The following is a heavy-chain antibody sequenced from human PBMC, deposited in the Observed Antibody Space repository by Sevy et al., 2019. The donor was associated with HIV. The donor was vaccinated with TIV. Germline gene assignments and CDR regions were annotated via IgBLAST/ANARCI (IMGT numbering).Heavy chain of an antibody. CDR1: GFSFSYYG. V-gene: IGHV3-7*01. Sequence: GGSLRLSCIGSGFSFSYYGIHWVRQAPGKGLEWVANINQDGSEEFYVDSVKGRFTISRDNAKNSLHLQMISLRVEDTAMYYCASDYSWGQGTLVTVSS. J-gene: IGHJ4*02. CDR3: ASDYS. CDR2: INQDGSEE.